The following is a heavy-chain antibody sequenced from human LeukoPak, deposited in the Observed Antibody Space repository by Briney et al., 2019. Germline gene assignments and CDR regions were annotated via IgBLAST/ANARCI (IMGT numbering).Heavy chain of an antibody. Sequence: SLRLSCAASGFTFDDYAMHWVRQAPGKGLEWVSGISWNSGSIGYADSVKGRFTISRDNAKNSLYLQMNSLRAEDTALYYCAKDSNYDSSGYLNYWGQGTLVTVSS. CDR3: AKDSNYDSSGYLNY. V-gene: IGHV3-9*01. J-gene: IGHJ4*02. D-gene: IGHD3-22*01. CDR1: GFTFDDYA. CDR2: ISWNSGSI.